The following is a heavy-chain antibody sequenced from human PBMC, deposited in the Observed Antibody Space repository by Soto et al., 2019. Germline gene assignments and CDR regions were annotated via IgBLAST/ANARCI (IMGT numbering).Heavy chain of an antibody. Sequence: PGGSLRLSCAASGFTFSSYSMNWVRQAPGKGLEWVSSINSSSSYIYYADSVKGRFTISRDNAKNSLYLQMNSLRAEDTAVYYCARSNPNGLRFLEWLTGAYYMDVWGKGTTVTVSS. CDR1: GFTFSSYS. CDR3: ARSNPNGLRFLEWLTGAYYMDV. D-gene: IGHD3-3*01. CDR2: INSSSSYI. J-gene: IGHJ6*03. V-gene: IGHV3-21*01.